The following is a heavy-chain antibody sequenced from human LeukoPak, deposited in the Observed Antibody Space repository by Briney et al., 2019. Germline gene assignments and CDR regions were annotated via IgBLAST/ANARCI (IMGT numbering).Heavy chain of an antibody. CDR3: ARPRSYEAFDI. CDR1: GFTFSSYW. V-gene: IGHV3-74*01. D-gene: IGHD6-6*01. J-gene: IGHJ3*02. CDR2: INSDGRNT. Sequence: GGSLRLSCAASGFTFSSYWMHWVRQAPGKGLVWVSRINSDGRNTNYADSVKGRFSISRDNAKNTLFLQMNSLRAEDTAVHYCARPRSYEAFDIWGQGTMVTVSS.